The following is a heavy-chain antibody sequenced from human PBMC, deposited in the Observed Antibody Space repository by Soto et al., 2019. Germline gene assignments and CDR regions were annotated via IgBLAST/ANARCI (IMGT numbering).Heavy chain of an antibody. D-gene: IGHD6-13*01. V-gene: IGHV1-69*13. CDR3: ARGRIAAADNYYYGMDV. J-gene: IGHJ6*02. CDR2: IIPIFGTA. CDR1: GGTFSSYA. Sequence: SVKVSCKASGGTFSSYAISWVRQAPGQGLEWMGGIIPIFGTANYAQKFQGRVTITADESTSTAYMELSTLRSEDTAVYYCARGRIAAADNYYYGMDVWGQGTTVTVSS.